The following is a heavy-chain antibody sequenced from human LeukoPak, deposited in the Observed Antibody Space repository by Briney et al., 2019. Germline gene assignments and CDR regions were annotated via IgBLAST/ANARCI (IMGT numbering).Heavy chain of an antibody. D-gene: IGHD3-22*01. J-gene: IGHJ4*02. CDR2: IYHSGST. CDR1: GGSISSSNW. CDR3: ARRDDSSGYHKIFDY. Sequence: SETLSLTCAVSGGSISSSNWWSWVRQPPGKGLEWIGEIYHSGSTNYNPSLKSRVTISVDKSKNQFSLKLSSVTAADTAVYYCARRDDSSGYHKIFDYWGPGTLVTVSS. V-gene: IGHV4-4*02.